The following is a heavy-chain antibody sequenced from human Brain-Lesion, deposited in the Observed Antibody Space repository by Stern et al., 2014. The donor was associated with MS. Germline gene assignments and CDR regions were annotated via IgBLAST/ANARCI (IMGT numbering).Heavy chain of an antibody. CDR1: GGSISSSTYY. D-gene: IGHD1-26*01. J-gene: IGHJ4*02. V-gene: IGHV4-39*01. Sequence: QVQLQESGPGLVKPSETLSLTCTVSGGSISSSTYYWAWIRQPPGKGLEWIGNIYYSGFTYYNPSLKSRVPISLDMSKNQFSLKLSSVTAADTAIYYCARHDSVPRPSQLYSARDRGPGYFDYWGQGTLVTVSS. CDR2: IYYSGFT. CDR3: ARHDSVPRPSQLYSARDRGPGYFDY.